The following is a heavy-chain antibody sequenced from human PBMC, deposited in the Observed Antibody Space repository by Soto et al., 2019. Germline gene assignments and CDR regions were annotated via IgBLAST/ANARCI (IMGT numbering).Heavy chain of an antibody. D-gene: IGHD2-8*01. CDR1: GGSISTYY. Sequence: QVQLQESGPGLVTPSETLSLTCTVSGGSISTYYWTWIRQSPEKGLEWLGNIYYSGRTNYSPSLNSLPTISLDTSKNHFSLKLPSVTAADTAVYYCARESRCVNGACGNVFDIWGRGTKVTVSS. J-gene: IGHJ3*02. CDR3: ARESRCVNGACGNVFDI. CDR2: IYYSGRT. V-gene: IGHV4-59*12.